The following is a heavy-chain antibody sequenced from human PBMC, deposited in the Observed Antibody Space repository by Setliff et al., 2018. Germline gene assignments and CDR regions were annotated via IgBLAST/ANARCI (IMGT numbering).Heavy chain of an antibody. CDR2: ISYTENT. CDR3: ARHIAGYADGHYTATYSYYYMDV. Sequence: SETLSLTCTVSGGFLRSDTYHWGWIRQPPGKGLEWIGTISYTENTHNNPSLKSRVTMSVDTSKNQFSLKASDTATYYCARHIAGYADGHYTATYSYYYMDVWGQGTTVTVSS. D-gene: IGHD4-17*01. V-gene: IGHV4-39*01. J-gene: IGHJ6*03. CDR1: GGFLRSDTYH.